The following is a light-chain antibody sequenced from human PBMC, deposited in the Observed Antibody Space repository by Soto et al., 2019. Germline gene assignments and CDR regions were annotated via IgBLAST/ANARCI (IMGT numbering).Light chain of an antibody. CDR1: SSDVGGYNY. J-gene: IGLJ1*01. V-gene: IGLV2-14*01. Sequence: QSALTQPASVSGSPGQSITISCIGSSSDVGGYNYVSWYQHHPGRVPKPMIFEVSDRPSGVSSRFSGSKSGNTASLTVSGLQAADEADYFCKSYAGSNTYVFGSGTKLTVL. CDR3: KSYAGSNTYV. CDR2: EVS.